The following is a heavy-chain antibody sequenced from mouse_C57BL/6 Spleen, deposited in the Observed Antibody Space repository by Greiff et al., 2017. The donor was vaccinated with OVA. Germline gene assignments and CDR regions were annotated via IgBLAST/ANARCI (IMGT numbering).Heavy chain of an antibody. CDR3: ARERKIYDGYYSAMDY. Sequence: EVHLVESEGGLVQPGSSMKLSCTASGFTFSDYYMAWVRQVPEKGLEWVANINYDGSSTYYLDSLKSRFIISRDNAKNILYLQKSSLKSEDTATYYCARERKIYDGYYSAMDYWGQGTSVTVSS. CDR2: INYDGSST. D-gene: IGHD2-3*01. J-gene: IGHJ4*01. CDR1: GFTFSDYY. V-gene: IGHV5-16*01.